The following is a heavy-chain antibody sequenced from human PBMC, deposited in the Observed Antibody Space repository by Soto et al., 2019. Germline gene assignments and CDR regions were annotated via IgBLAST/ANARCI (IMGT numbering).Heavy chain of an antibody. CDR2: ISGSGGST. D-gene: IGHD6-13*01. V-gene: IGHV3-23*01. CDR3: AKGGSIAAAGVYYFDY. J-gene: IGHJ4*02. CDR1: GFTFSSYA. Sequence: GGSLRLSCVASGFTFSSYAMSWVRQAPGKGLEWVSAISGSGGSTYYADSVKGRFTISRDNSKNTLYLQMNSLRAEDTAVYYCAKGGSIAAAGVYYFDYWGQGTLVTVSS.